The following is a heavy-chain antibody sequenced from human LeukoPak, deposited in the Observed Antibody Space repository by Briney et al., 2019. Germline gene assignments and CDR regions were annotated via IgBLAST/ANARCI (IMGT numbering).Heavy chain of an antibody. CDR1: VYSFTSHR. D-gene: IGHD3-3*01. CDR2: IDPSDSYS. J-gene: IGHJ5*02. CDR3: ARDLSRNCFDP. Sequence: GESLKISCKGSVYSFTSHRITWVRQMPGRGLEWMGRIDPSDSYSNYSPSFQGHVTISVDKSISTAYLQWSSLKASDTAMYYCARDLSRNCFDPWGQGTLVIVSS. V-gene: IGHV5-10-1*01.